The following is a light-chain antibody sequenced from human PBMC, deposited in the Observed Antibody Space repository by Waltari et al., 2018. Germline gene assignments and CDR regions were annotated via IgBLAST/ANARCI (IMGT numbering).Light chain of an antibody. V-gene: IGKV3-20*01. CDR1: QSVSSRS. J-gene: IGKJ5*01. Sequence: EIVLTQSPGTLSLSPGDRATLSCRASQSVSSRSLAWYHQKPGQAPRLRIYGASSRATGITDRFSGXGSXTDXTLTITRLEPXXFAVXXXXXXXXXXPIXXGQGTRLEIK. CDR2: GAS. CDR3: XXXXXXXPIX.